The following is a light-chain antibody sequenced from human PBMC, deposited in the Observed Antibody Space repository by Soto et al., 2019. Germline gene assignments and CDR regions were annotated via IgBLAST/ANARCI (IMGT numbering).Light chain of an antibody. V-gene: IGKV3-15*01. CDR2: SSS. CDR1: QSVTSN. Sequence: EIVMTQSPATLSVSPGDSATLSCRASQSVTSNLAWYQHKPGQAPRLLIYSSSTRAAGIPARFGGSGSGTEFTFSISSLQSEDFAVYYCQQYGSSHMYTFGQGTKLEIK. J-gene: IGKJ2*01. CDR3: QQYGSSHMYT.